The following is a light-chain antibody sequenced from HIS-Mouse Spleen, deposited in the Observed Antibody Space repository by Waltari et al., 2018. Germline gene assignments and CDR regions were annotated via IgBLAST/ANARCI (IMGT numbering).Light chain of an antibody. CDR1: SPNSGITY. Sequence: QSVLTQPPSASGTPGQRVTISCSGSSPNSGITYVYRYQQLPGPAPKLLIYRNNQRPSGVPDRFSGSKSGTSASLAISGLRSEDEADYYCAAWDDSLSGPVFGGGTKLTVL. CDR3: AAWDDSLSGPV. J-gene: IGLJ3*02. CDR2: RNN. V-gene: IGLV1-47*01.